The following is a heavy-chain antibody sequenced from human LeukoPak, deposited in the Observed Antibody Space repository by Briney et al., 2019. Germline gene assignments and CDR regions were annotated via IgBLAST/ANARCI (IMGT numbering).Heavy chain of an antibody. CDR1: GFTFSSYW. CDR3: ARVEQQQLVSTLYFDY. V-gene: IGHV3-7*01. CDR2: IKQDGSEK. Sequence: GGSLRLSCAASGFTFSSYWMSWVRQAPGKGLEWVANIKQDGSEKYYVDSVKGRFTISRDNAKNSLYLQMNSLRAEDTAVYYCARVEQQQLVSTLYFDYWGQGTLVTVSS. D-gene: IGHD6-13*01. J-gene: IGHJ4*02.